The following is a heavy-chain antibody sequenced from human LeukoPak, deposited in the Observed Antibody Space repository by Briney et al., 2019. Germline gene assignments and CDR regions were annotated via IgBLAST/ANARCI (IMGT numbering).Heavy chain of an antibody. D-gene: IGHD3-22*01. V-gene: IGHV3-9*01. CDR3: AKDMRGDYYDSSGYYAD. Sequence: PGGSLRLSCAASGFTFDDYTMHWVRQAPGKGLEWVSGISWNSGSIGYADSVKGRFTISRDNARNSLDLQMNSLRAEDTALYYCAKDMRGDYYDSSGYYADWGQGTLVTVSS. CDR1: GFTFDDYT. J-gene: IGHJ4*02. CDR2: ISWNSGSI.